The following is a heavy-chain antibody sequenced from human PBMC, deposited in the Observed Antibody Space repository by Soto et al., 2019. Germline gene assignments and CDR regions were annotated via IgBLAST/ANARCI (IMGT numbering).Heavy chain of an antibody. D-gene: IGHD3-22*01. J-gene: IGHJ3*02. CDR1: GGSISSGGYY. CDR2: TYYSGST. V-gene: IGHV4-31*03. CDR3: ARDWHYYDSSGTTTRAFDI. Sequence: SETLSLTCTVSGGSISSGGYYWSWIRQHPGKGLEWIGYTYYSGSTYYNPSLKSRVTISVDTSKNQFSLKLSSVTAADTAVYYCARDWHYYDSSGTTTRAFDIWGQGTMVTVSS.